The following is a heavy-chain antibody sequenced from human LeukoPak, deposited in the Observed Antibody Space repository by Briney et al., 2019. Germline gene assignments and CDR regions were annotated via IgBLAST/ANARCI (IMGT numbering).Heavy chain of an antibody. CDR2: ISSGGGTIK. CDR1: GFTFSNYD. CDR3: ARRYCSSTDCLFDY. V-gene: IGHV3-48*03. D-gene: IGHD2-2*01. J-gene: IGHJ4*02. Sequence: GGSLRLSCASSGFTFSNYDMNWVRQAPGKGLDWVSHISSGGGTIKYYADSLKGRFTISRDNAKNSLYLQINSLRAEDTAVYYCARRYCSSTDCLFDYWGQGTLVTVSS.